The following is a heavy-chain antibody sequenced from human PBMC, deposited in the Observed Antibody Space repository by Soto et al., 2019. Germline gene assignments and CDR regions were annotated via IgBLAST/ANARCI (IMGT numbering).Heavy chain of an antibody. CDR3: ARDEYYDSSGYYFGYYYGMDV. V-gene: IGHV1-69*12. D-gene: IGHD3-22*01. Sequence: QVQLVKSGAEVKKPGSSVKVSCKASGGTFSSYAISWVRQAPGQGLEWMGGIIPIFGTANYAQKFQGRVTITADESTSTAYMELSSLRSEDTAVYYCARDEYYDSSGYYFGYYYGMDVWGQGTTVTVSS. CDR2: IIPIFGTA. CDR1: GGTFSSYA. J-gene: IGHJ6*02.